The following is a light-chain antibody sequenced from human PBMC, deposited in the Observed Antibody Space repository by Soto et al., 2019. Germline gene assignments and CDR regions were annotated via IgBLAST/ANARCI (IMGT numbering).Light chain of an antibody. V-gene: IGLV7-46*01. CDR3: LLSYSCALYV. Sequence: QAVVTQEPSLTVSPGGTVTLTCGSSTGAVTSGHYPYWFQQKPGQAPRTLIYDTSNKHSWTPARFSGSLLGGKAALTLSGAQPEDEAEYYCLLSYSCALYVFGTGTKLTVL. J-gene: IGLJ1*01. CDR2: DTS. CDR1: TGAVTSGHY.